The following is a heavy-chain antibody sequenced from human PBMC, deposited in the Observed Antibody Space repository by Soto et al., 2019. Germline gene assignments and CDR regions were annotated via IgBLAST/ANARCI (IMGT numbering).Heavy chain of an antibody. D-gene: IGHD5-12*01. CDR1: GGTFSSYA. V-gene: IGHV1-69*13. J-gene: IGHJ4*02. Sequence: SVKVSCKASGGTFSSYAISWVRQAPGQGLEWMGGIIPIFGTVNYAQKFQGRVTITADESTSTAYMELSSLRSEDTAVYYCARGGYSGYDLTPYYFDYWGQGTLVTVSS. CDR3: ARGGYSGYDLTPYYFDY. CDR2: IIPIFGTV.